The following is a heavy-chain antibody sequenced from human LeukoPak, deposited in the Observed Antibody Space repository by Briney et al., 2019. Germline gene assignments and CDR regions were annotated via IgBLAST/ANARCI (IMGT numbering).Heavy chain of an antibody. CDR3: GGDVSRGAGGAFDI. J-gene: IGHJ3*02. CDR1: GSTFCRYW. CDR2: IKEDGTEE. Sequence: QAGGSLRLSSAASGSTFCRYWMSWAPQAPGTGLEWVANIKEDGTEEDCVNSVKGRFNISRHNAKICLYLQMNSLRAEDTAVYYSGGDVSRGAGGAFDIWGQGTMVTVSS. D-gene: IGHD3-10*01. V-gene: IGHV3-7*01.